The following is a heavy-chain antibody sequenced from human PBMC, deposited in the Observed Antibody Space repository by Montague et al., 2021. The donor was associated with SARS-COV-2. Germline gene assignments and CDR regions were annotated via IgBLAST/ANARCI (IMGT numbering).Heavy chain of an antibody. CDR2: IYWDGDQ. J-gene: IGHJ3*01. D-gene: IGHD3-3*01. V-gene: IGHV2-5*02. CDR3: ARRYDFYRAEAFDV. Sequence: PALVKPTQTLTLTCVFSGFSLNTDGVGVAWIRRPPGKALEWLALIYWDGDQRYSPSLKTRLTITKDTSKNRVVLTMTNLDPVDTATYYCARRYDFYRAEAFDVWGQGTRRTVSS. CDR1: GFSLNTDGVG.